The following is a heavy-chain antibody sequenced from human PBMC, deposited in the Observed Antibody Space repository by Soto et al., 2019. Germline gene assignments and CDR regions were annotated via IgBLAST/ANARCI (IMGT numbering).Heavy chain of an antibody. V-gene: IGHV3-21*01. CDR1: GFTFSSYS. J-gene: IGHJ6*03. CDR2: ISSSSSYI. Sequence: LSLTCAASGFTFSSYSMNWVRQAPGKGLEWVSSISSSSSYIYYADSVKGRFTISRDNAKNSLYLQMNSLRAEDTAVYYCARDRYSSSSYYYYYMDVWGKGTTVTVSS. D-gene: IGHD6-6*01. CDR3: ARDRYSSSSYYYYYMDV.